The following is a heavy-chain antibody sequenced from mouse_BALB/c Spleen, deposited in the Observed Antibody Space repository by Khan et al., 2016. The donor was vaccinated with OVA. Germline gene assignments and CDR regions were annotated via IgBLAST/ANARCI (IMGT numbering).Heavy chain of an antibody. CDR3: ARGSGNSRFAY. Sequence: MQLQESGAELVRPGVSVKLSCKGSGYTFTDFAMHWVKQSHAKGLKWIGVISTYYGDATYTHNFKGQATMTFDTSSSTAYMELASLTSDDFATYYCARGSGNSRFAYWGQGTLVTVSA. CDR1: GYTFTDFA. V-gene: IGHV1S137*01. CDR2: ISTYYGDA. J-gene: IGHJ3*01. D-gene: IGHD1-3*01.